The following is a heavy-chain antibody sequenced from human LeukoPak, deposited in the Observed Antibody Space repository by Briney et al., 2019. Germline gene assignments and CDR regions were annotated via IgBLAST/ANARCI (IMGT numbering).Heavy chain of an antibody. Sequence: GASVEVSCKASGGRFTHYTITWVREIPGHGLGGGGGITPRFGMADYTQKFHDIVTITGDKSTTAAYMDLSGLRSEDTAVYYCAGGGRDDFNSWFDPWGQGTLVTVPS. CDR1: GGRFTHYT. CDR3: AGGGRDDFNSWFDP. CDR2: ITPRFGMA. D-gene: IGHD5-24*01. J-gene: IGHJ5*02. V-gene: IGHV1-69*17.